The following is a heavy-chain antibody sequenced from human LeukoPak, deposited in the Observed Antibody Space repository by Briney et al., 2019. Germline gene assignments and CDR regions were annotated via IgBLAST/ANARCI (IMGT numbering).Heavy chain of an antibody. CDR2: IKSKTDGGTT. J-gene: IGHJ4*02. CDR3: TTDVSGSYYRYFDY. D-gene: IGHD1-26*01. Sequence: GGSLRLSCAASGFTFSNAWMNWVRQAPGKGLEWVGRIKSKTDGGTTDYAAPVKGRFTISRDDSKNTLYLQMNSLKTEDTAVYYCTTDVSGSYYRYFDYWGQGTLVTVSS. V-gene: IGHV3-15*01. CDR1: GFTFSNAW.